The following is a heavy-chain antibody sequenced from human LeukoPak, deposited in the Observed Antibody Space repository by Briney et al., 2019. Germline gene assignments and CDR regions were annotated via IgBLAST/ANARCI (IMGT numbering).Heavy chain of an antibody. Sequence: AGGSLSLSCAASGFTFDDYAMHWVRQAPGKGLEWVSLISGDGGSTYYADSVKGRFTISRDNSKNSLYLHMNSLRTEDTALYYCAKLNESGYHCRGWDYWGQGTLVTVSS. J-gene: IGHJ4*02. CDR1: GFTFDDYA. D-gene: IGHD5-12*01. CDR3: AKLNESGYHCRGWDY. CDR2: ISGDGGST. V-gene: IGHV3-43*02.